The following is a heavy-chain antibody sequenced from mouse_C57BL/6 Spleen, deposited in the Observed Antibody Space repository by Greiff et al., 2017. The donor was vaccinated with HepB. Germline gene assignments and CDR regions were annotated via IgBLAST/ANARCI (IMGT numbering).Heavy chain of an antibody. CDR2: ISDGGSYT. D-gene: IGHD2-3*01. Sequence: DVKLVESGGGLVKPGGSLKLSCAASGFTFSSYAMSWVRQTPEKRLEWVATISDGGSYTYYPDNVKGRFTISRDNAKNNLYLQMSHLKSEDTAMYYCARALLLPYYYAMDYWGQGTSVTVSS. V-gene: IGHV5-4*03. CDR3: ARALLLPYYYAMDY. CDR1: GFTFSSYA. J-gene: IGHJ4*01.